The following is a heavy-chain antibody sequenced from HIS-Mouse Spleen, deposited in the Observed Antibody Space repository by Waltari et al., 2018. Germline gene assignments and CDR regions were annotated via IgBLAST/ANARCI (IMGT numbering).Heavy chain of an antibody. Sequence: QVQLQESGPGLVKPSETLSLTCTVSVYSFSSGYYWAWIRQPPGKGLEWIGSIYHSGSTYYNPSLKSRVTISVDTSKNQFSLKLSSVTAADTAVYYCAGSGVDSSGYYSFYFDYWGQGTLVTVSS. CDR2: IYHSGST. J-gene: IGHJ4*02. CDR3: AGSGVDSSGYYSFYFDY. D-gene: IGHD3-22*01. V-gene: IGHV4-38-2*02. CDR1: VYSFSSGYY.